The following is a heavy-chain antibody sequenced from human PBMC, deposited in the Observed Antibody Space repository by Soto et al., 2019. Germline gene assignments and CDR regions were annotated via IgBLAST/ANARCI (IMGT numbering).Heavy chain of an antibody. J-gene: IGHJ6*02. CDR3: ARMDDNDFDYYYYGMDV. CDR1: GVSFSGYC. Sequence: SETLSLTCAVYGVSFSGYCWSWIRQPPGKGLEWIGEINHSGSTNYNPSLKSRVTISVDTSKNQFSLKLSSVTAADTAVYYCARMDDNDFDYYYYGMDVWGQGTTVTVSS. V-gene: IGHV4-34*01. CDR2: INHSGST. D-gene: IGHD3-16*01.